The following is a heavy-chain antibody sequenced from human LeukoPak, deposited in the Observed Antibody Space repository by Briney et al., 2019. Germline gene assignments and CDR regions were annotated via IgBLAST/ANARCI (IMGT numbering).Heavy chain of an antibody. CDR1: RYTFTNYG. CDR3: ARDWDAMNNCFDP. J-gene: IGHJ5*02. Sequence: ASVKVSCKASRYTFTNYGISWVRQAPGQGLEWMGWISTNSDIRTYAQTLQGRFTMTTDTATTTAYMELNNLTFDDTAVYYCARDWDAMNNCFDPWGQGTPVTVSS. V-gene: IGHV1-18*01. D-gene: IGHD1-26*01. CDR2: ISTNSDIR.